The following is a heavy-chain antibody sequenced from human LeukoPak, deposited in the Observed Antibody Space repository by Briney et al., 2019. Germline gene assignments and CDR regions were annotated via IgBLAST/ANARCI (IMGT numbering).Heavy chain of an antibody. Sequence: PGGSLRLSCAASGFTVSSNYMSWVRQAPGKGLEWVSVIYSGGSTYYADSVKGRFTISRDNSKNTLYLQMNSLRAEDTAVYYCARPQVTTYDAFDIWGQGTMVTVSS. CDR1: GFTVSSNY. CDR2: IYSGGST. CDR3: ARPQVTTYDAFDI. V-gene: IGHV3-53*01. J-gene: IGHJ3*02. D-gene: IGHD4-17*01.